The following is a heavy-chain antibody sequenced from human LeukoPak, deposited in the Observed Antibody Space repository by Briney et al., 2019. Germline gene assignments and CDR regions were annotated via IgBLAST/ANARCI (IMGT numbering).Heavy chain of an antibody. J-gene: IGHJ4*02. CDR3: ARDREVGATGYYFDY. D-gene: IGHD1-26*01. CDR1: GGSISSYSNY. CDR2: IYSSGST. Sequence: PSETLSLTCTASGGSISSYSNYWSWIRQPAGQGLEWIGRIYSSGSTNYNPSLKSRVTISVDTSKNQFSLKLSSVTAADTAVYYCARDREVGATGYYFDYWGQGTLVTVSS. V-gene: IGHV4-61*02.